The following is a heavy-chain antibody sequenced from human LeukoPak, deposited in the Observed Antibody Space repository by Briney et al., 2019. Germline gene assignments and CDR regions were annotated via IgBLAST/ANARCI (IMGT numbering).Heavy chain of an antibody. D-gene: IGHD2-2*01. V-gene: IGHV3-20*04. CDR3: ARAPITSPFYFDY. CDR2: INWSGGST. CDR1: GFAFDEHG. J-gene: IGHJ4*02. Sequence: GGSLRLSCTASGFAFDEHGMSWVRQVPGKGLEWVSGINWSGGSTVYADPLRGRFTISRDNAKNSLYLQMDSLRAEDTALYYCARAPITSPFYFDYWGQGTLVTVSS.